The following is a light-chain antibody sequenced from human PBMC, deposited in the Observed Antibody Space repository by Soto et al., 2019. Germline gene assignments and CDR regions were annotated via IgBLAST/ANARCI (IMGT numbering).Light chain of an antibody. CDR3: QQRSNGPPT. J-gene: IGKJ5*01. Sequence: EIVLTQSPATLSLSPGERATLSCRASQSVSSYLAWYQQRPGQAPRLLIYDASNRASGIPARFSGRGSGTDFTLTINSLEPEDFAVYYCQQRSNGPPTFGQGTRLEIK. CDR1: QSVSSY. V-gene: IGKV3-11*01. CDR2: DAS.